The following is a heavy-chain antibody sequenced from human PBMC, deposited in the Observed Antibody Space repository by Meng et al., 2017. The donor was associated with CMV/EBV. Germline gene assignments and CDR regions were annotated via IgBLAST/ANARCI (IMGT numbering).Heavy chain of an antibody. V-gene: IGHV3-48*03. J-gene: IGHJ6*02. CDR3: ARDRGVVPAAMGRGYYYYYGMDV. CDR1: GFTFSSYE. CDR2: ISSSCSTI. D-gene: IGHD2-2*01. Sequence: GESLKISCAASGFTFSSYEMNWVRQAPGKGLEWVSYISSSCSTIYYADSVKGRFTISRDNAKNSLYLQMNSLRAEDTAVYYCARDRGVVPAAMGRGYYYYYGMDVWGQGTTVTVSS.